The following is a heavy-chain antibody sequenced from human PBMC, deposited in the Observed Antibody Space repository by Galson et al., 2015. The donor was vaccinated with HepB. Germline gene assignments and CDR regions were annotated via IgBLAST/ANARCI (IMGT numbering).Heavy chain of an antibody. D-gene: IGHD6-19*01. Sequence: PALVKPTQTLTLTCTFFGFSLSTRGVGVGWIRQPPGEALEWLAVIYWNDDKLYSPSLKSSLTLTKDTSKNQVLLTMTNMDPVDTATYFCAHRETYSGGTYFDYWGHGTLVTVSS. CDR2: IYWNDDK. CDR1: GFSLSTRGVG. V-gene: IGHV2-5*01. J-gene: IGHJ4*01. CDR3: AHRETYSGGTYFDY.